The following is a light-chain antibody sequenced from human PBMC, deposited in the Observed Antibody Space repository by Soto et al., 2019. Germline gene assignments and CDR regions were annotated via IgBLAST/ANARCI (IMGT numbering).Light chain of an antibody. V-gene: IGLV2-23*02. CDR2: EAN. CDR1: SSDVGKYNL. J-gene: IGLJ3*02. Sequence: QPVLIQSASVSGSPGQSITISCTGTSSDVGKYNLVSWYQQHPGKAPKLIVYEANKRPSGVSNRFSGSKSGNTASLTISGLQAEDEADYHCCSYAGSSTLWVFGGGTKLTVL. CDR3: CSYAGSSTLWV.